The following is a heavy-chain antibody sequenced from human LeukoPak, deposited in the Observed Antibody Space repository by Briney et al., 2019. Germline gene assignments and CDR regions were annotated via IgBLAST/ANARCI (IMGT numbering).Heavy chain of an antibody. J-gene: IGHJ4*02. V-gene: IGHV3-21*01. CDR2: ISSSSSYI. D-gene: IGHD3-22*01. CDR1: GFTFRSHS. Sequence: GGSLRLSCVASGFTFRSHSMNWVRQAPGKGLEWVSSISSSSSYIYYGDSVKGRFTISRDNAKKSLYLQMNSLRAEDTAVYYCAKAHYYDSSGYYGYYFDYWGQGTLVTVSS. CDR3: AKAHYYDSSGYYGYYFDY.